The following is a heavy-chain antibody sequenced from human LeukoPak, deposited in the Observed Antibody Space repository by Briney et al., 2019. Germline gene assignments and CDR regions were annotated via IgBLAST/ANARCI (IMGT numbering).Heavy chain of an antibody. CDR1: GFTFDDYG. Sequence: GGSLRLSCAASGFTFDDYGMSWVRQAPGKGLEWISGINWNGGSTGYADSVKGRFTISRDNAKNSLYLQMNSLRAEDTALYYCARVGARVRYFDWLLSYFDYWGQGTLVTVSS. V-gene: IGHV3-20*04. D-gene: IGHD3-9*01. J-gene: IGHJ4*02. CDR2: INWNGGST. CDR3: ARVGARVRYFDWLLSYFDY.